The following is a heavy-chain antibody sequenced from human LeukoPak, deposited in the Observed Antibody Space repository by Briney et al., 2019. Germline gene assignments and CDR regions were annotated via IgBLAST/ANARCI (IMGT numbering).Heavy chain of an antibody. D-gene: IGHD5-12*01. Sequence: SETLSLTCSVSRYSITIGYYWAWIRQPPGKGLEWIGIIYHSGSAYYNASLKSRVAISVDTSKNQFSLELTSVTAADTAVYYCARVGGYGYHYYYMDVWGKGPTVTVSS. CDR2: IYHSGSA. CDR1: RYSITIGYY. CDR3: ARVGGYGYHYYYMDV. V-gene: IGHV4-38-2*02. J-gene: IGHJ6*03.